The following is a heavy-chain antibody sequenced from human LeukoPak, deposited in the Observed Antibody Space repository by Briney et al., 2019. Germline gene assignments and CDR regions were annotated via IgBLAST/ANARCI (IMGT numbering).Heavy chain of an antibody. CDR2: ISYDGSNK. J-gene: IGHJ1*01. CDR1: GFTFSSYG. D-gene: IGHD1-26*01. CDR3: AKTIGGDAGGSYESIFQH. Sequence: PGGSLRLSCAASGFTFSSYGMHWVRQAPGKGLEWVAVISYDGSNKYYADSVKGRFTISRDNSKNTLYLQLNSLRAEDTAVYYCAKTIGGDAGGSYESIFQHWGQGTLVTVSS. V-gene: IGHV3-30*18.